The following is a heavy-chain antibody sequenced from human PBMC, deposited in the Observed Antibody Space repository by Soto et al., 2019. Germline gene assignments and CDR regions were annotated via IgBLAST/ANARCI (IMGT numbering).Heavy chain of an antibody. CDR3: ARERHSGNYGMDV. CDR2: IYYSGST. V-gene: IGHV4-59*01. J-gene: IGHJ6*02. Sequence: SETLSLTCTVSGGSINNYYWSWIRQPPGKGLEWIGYIYYSGSTNYNPSLKSRVNISVDTSKNQVSLNLNSVTAADAAVYYCARERHSGNYGMDVWGLGTTVTVSS. D-gene: IGHD6-19*01. CDR1: GGSINNYY.